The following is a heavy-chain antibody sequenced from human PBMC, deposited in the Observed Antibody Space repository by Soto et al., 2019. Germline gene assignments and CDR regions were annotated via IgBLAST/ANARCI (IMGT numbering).Heavy chain of an antibody. D-gene: IGHD6-19*01. CDR2: IIPILGIA. V-gene: IGHV1-69*02. J-gene: IGHJ5*02. Sequence: QVQLVQSGAEVKKPGSSVKVSCKASGGTFSSYTISWVRQAPGQGLEWMGRIIPILGIANYAQKLQGRVTITADKSTSTAYMELSSLRSEDTAVYYCARVGIAVAGTGGWFDPWGQGTLVTVSS. CDR1: GGTFSSYT. CDR3: ARVGIAVAGTGGWFDP.